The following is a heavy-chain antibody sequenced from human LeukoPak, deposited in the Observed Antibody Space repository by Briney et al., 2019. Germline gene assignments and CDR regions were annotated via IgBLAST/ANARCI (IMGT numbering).Heavy chain of an antibody. V-gene: IGHV1-69*04. CDR3: ARDGSGLAVRGWFDF. CDR2: IIPILGIA. CDR1: GGTFSSYA. Sequence: ASVKVSCKASGGTFSSYAISWVRQAPGQGLEWMGRIIPILGIANYAQKFQGRVTITADKSTSTAYMELSSLRAEDTAVYYCARDGSGLAVRGWFDFWGQGTLVTVSS. D-gene: IGHD3-10*01. J-gene: IGHJ5*01.